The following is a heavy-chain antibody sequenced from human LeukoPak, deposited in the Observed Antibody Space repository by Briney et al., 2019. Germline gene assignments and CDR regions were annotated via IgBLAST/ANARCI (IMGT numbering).Heavy chain of an antibody. CDR3: ARARGATWAEYYYYGMDV. CDR2: INPNSGGT. V-gene: IGHV1-2*02. CDR1: GHTFTGYY. J-gene: IGHJ6*02. Sequence: ASVKVSCKASGHTFTGYYMHWVRHAPGQGLEWMGWINPNSGGTNYAQKFQGRVTMTRDTSISTAYMELSRLRSDDTAVYYCARARGATWAEYYYYGMDVWGPGTTVTVSS. D-gene: IGHD5-12*01.